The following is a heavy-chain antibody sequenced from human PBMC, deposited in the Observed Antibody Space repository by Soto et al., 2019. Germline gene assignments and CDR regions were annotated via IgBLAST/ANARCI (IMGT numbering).Heavy chain of an antibody. CDR3: AHRVLRTVFGLVTTTAIYFDF. V-gene: IGHV2-5*02. J-gene: IGHJ4*02. CDR2: IYWEDDK. Sequence: QITLNESGPTVVRPTETLTLTCRFSGFSLTTSGVGVGWIRQSPGKAPEWLALIYWEDDKRYSASLKSRRTITKDTSKNQVVLTVSDLDPTDTATYYCAHRVLRTVFGLVTTTAIYFDFWGQGTPVAVSS. D-gene: IGHD3-3*01. CDR1: GFSLTTSGVG.